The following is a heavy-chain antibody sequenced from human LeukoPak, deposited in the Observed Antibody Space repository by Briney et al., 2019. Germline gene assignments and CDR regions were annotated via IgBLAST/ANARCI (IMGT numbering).Heavy chain of an antibody. CDR3: ARDQNDSSGYSGGLDY. D-gene: IGHD3-22*01. Sequence: PGGSLRLSCAASGFTFSSYSMNWVRQAPGKGLEWVSSISSSSSYIYYADSVKGRFTISRDNAKNSLYLQMNSLRADDTAVYYCARDQNDSSGYSGGLDYWGQGTLVTVSS. CDR1: GFTFSSYS. V-gene: IGHV3-21*01. J-gene: IGHJ4*02. CDR2: ISSSSSYI.